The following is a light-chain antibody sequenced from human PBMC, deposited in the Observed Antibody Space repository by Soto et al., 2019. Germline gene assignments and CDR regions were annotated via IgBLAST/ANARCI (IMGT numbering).Light chain of an antibody. J-gene: IGKJ1*01. CDR3: QKYNAAPLT. V-gene: IGKV1-27*01. CDR2: AAS. Sequence: DIQLTQSPSFLSASVGDRVTITCRASQGISTYLAWYQKKPGKVPKVLIYAASTLQAGVPSRFSGSGSGTDFTLTITSLQPEDVATYYCQKYNAAPLTFGQGTKVDIK. CDR1: QGISTY.